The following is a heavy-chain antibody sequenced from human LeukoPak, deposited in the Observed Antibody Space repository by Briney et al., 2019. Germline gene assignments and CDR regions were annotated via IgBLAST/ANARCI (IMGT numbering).Heavy chain of an antibody. CDR3: ARVRPGYSSGWTEPWYFDL. V-gene: IGHV1-2*02. Sequence: ASVKVSCKASAYTFTDYYIHWVRQAPGQGLEWMGWNSPTSGDTNYVQKFQGRVTMTRDTSISTAYMELSRMRSDDTAVYYCARVRPGYSSGWTEPWYFDLWGRGTLVTVSS. CDR2: NSPTSGDT. D-gene: IGHD6-19*01. CDR1: AYTFTDYY. J-gene: IGHJ2*01.